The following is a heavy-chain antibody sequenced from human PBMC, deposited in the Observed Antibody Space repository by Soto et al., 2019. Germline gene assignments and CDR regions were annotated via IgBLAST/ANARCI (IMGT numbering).Heavy chain of an antibody. CDR3: ARRAVVPATVGYYYGMDV. D-gene: IGHD2-2*01. Sequence: GESLKISCKGSGYSFTSYWISWVRQMPGRGLEWMGRIDPSDSYTNYSPSFQGHVTISADKSISTAYLQWSSLKASDTAMYYCARRAVVPATVGYYYGMDVWGQGTTVTVSS. J-gene: IGHJ6*02. CDR2: IDPSDSYT. CDR1: GYSFTSYW. V-gene: IGHV5-10-1*01.